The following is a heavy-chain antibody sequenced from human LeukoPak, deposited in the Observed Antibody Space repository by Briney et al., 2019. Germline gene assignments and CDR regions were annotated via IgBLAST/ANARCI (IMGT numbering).Heavy chain of an antibody. CDR2: ISSSGGST. CDR3: AKGGPSYSGSYPYYFDY. CDR1: GFTFNSYA. J-gene: IGHJ4*02. Sequence: GGSLRLSCSAYGFTFNSYAMRWVRQAPGQGLEWVLAISSSGGSTYYTDPVKVRFTIYRDNSKNTLYLQMNSLRAEDTAVYYCAKGGPSYSGSYPYYFDYWGQGTLVTVSS. D-gene: IGHD1-26*01. V-gene: IGHV3-23*01.